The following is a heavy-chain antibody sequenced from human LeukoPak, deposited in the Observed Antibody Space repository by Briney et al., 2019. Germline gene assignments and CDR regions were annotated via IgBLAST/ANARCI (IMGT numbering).Heavy chain of an antibody. CDR2: IWYGGSNK. J-gene: IGHJ4*02. CDR3: AKEDYSSSFDY. CDR1: GLTFSSYG. D-gene: IGHD4-11*01. Sequence: GGSLRLSCAASGLTFSSYGMHWVRQAPGKGLEWVAVIWYGGSNKYYADSVKGRFTISRDNSKNTLYLQMNSLRAEDTAVYYCAKEDYSSSFDYWGQGTLVTVSS. V-gene: IGHV3-30*02.